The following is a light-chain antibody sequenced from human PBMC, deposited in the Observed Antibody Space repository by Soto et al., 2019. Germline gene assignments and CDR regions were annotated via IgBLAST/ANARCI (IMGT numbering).Light chain of an antibody. V-gene: IGLV3-25*02. J-gene: IGLJ3*02. CDR2: KDS. CDR3: QSADGSGAYVV. Sequence: SSELTQPPSVSGSPGQTARITCSGDALPKQYAYWYQQRPGQAPMVLMYKDSERPSGIPDRFSGSNSGTTVTLTITGVQAEDEADYYCQSADGSGAYVVFGGGTKLTVL. CDR1: ALPKQY.